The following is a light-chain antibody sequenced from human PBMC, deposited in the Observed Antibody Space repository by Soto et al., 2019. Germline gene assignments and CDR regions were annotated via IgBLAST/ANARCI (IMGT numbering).Light chain of an antibody. V-gene: IGKV3-20*01. CDR2: GAS. CDR1: QSVSSSY. CDR3: QQYGSSPLT. J-gene: IGKJ4*01. Sequence: VLTQSPGTLSLSPGERATLSCRASQSVSSSYLAWYQQKPGQAPRLVIYGASSRATGIPDRFSGSGSGTDFTLTISSLEPEDFAVYYCQQYGSSPLTFGGGTKVEIK.